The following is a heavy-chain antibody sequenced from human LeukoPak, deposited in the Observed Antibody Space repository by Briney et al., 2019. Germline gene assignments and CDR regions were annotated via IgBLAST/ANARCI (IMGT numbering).Heavy chain of an antibody. Sequence: GGSLRLSCAASGITFSDYYMSWIRQAPGKGLEWVSYISSSGSTIYYADSVKGRFTISRDNAKNSLYLQMNSLRAVDTAVYYCARDEYSSGWSYYYYGMDVWGQGTTVTVSS. CDR2: ISSSGSTI. V-gene: IGHV3-11*01. CDR1: GITFSDYY. D-gene: IGHD6-19*01. CDR3: ARDEYSSGWSYYYYGMDV. J-gene: IGHJ6*02.